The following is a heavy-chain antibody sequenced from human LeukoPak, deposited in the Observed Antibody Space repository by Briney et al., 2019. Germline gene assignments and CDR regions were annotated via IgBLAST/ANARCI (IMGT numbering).Heavy chain of an antibody. CDR1: GGSISSSAYY. CDR2: IYYSGST. D-gene: IGHD3-10*01. Sequence: SETLSLTCTVSGGSISSSAYYWGWIRQPPGKGLEWIGSIYYSGSTYYNPSLKSRVTISVDTSENQYSLRLSSVTAADTAVYYGAINGYVYGSGDDYDDGMDVWGQGTSVTVSS. CDR3: AINGYVYGSGDDYDDGMDV. J-gene: IGHJ6*02. V-gene: IGHV4-39*07.